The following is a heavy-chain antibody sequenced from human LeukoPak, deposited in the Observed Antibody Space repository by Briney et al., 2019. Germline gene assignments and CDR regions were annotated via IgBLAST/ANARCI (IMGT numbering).Heavy chain of an antibody. CDR3: ARVSNWELPSEFDY. CDR1: GYTFTGYY. D-gene: IGHD1-26*01. Sequence: ASVKVSCKASGYTFTGYYMHWVRQAPGQGLEWMGWINPNSGGTNYAQKFQGRVTMTTDTSTSTAYMELRSLRSDDTAVYYCARVSNWELPSEFDYWGQGTLVTVSS. V-gene: IGHV1-2*02. J-gene: IGHJ4*02. CDR2: INPNSGGT.